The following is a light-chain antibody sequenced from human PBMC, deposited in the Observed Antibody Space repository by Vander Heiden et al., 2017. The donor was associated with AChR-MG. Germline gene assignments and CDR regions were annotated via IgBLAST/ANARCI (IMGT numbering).Light chain of an antibody. Sequence: QSALTQPASVSGSPGQPITISCTGSSSDVGGYNDFSWYQQHPGKAPKLMIYDVSNRPSGVSNRFSGSKSGNTASLTISGLQAEDEADYYCSSYTSSSTLVVFGGGTKLTVL. CDR3: SSYTSSSTLVV. V-gene: IGLV2-14*03. J-gene: IGLJ2*01. CDR2: DVS. CDR1: SSDVGGYND.